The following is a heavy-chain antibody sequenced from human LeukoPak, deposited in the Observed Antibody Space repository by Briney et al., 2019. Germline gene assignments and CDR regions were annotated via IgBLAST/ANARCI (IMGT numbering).Heavy chain of an antibody. J-gene: IGHJ4*02. CDR1: GGSISSGDYY. CDR3: ASNEKYYYDSSGSKNFDY. Sequence: SETLSLTCTVSGGSISSGDYYWSWIRQPPGKGLEWIGYIYYSGSTYYNPSLKSRVTISVDTSKNQFSLKLSSVTAADTAVYYCASNEKYYYDSSGSKNFDYWGQGTLVTVSS. CDR2: IYYSGST. V-gene: IGHV4-30-4*08. D-gene: IGHD3-22*01.